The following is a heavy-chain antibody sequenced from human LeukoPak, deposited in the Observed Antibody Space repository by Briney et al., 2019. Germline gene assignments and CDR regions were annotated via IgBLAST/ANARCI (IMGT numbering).Heavy chain of an antibody. J-gene: IGHJ4*02. V-gene: IGHV3-30*02. Sequence: PGGSLRLSCAASGFTFSNAWMSWVRQAPGKGLEWVAFIRTDGSIDYYADSVRGRFTISRDNAKNTLYLQMNSLRAEDAALYYCAKDQPEAYFDYWGQGTLVTVSS. CDR2: IRTDGSID. D-gene: IGHD1-14*01. CDR3: AKDQPEAYFDY. CDR1: GFTFSNAW.